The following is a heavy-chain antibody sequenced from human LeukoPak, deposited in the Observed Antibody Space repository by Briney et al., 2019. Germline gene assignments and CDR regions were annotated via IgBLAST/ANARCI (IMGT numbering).Heavy chain of an antibody. V-gene: IGHV3-23*01. CDR3: ACVNCLPAIDY. D-gene: IGHD2-2*01. J-gene: IGHJ4*02. Sequence: SAISGSVGGTYYAVSVKGGVTISRDKAKNKLYLQMKRLRAEDTAVYYCACVNCLPAIDYWGQGTLVTVSS. CDR2: ISGSVGGT.